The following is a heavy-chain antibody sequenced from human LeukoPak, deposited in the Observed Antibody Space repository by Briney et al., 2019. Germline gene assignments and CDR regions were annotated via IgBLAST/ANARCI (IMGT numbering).Heavy chain of an antibody. CDR2: IYYSGGT. CDR1: GSSISTFC. Sequence: SETLSLTCTVSGSSISTFCWSWIRQPPGKGLEWIGYIYYSGGTNYNPSLKSRVTISLDTSKNQFSLKLSSVTAADTAVYYCAGGDLYYGFDIWGQGTMVTVSS. V-gene: IGHV4-59*08. D-gene: IGHD3-16*01. J-gene: IGHJ3*02. CDR3: AGGDLYYGFDI.